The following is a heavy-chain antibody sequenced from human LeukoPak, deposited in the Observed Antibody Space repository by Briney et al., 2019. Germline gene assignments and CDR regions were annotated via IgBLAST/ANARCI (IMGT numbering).Heavy chain of an antibody. CDR3: AKATGGYCSSTSCRTDFDY. J-gene: IGHJ4*02. D-gene: IGHD2-2*01. Sequence: GRSLRLSCAASGFTFDDYAMHWVRQAPGEGLEWVSGISWNSGSIGYADSVKGRFTISRDNAKNSLYLQMNSLRAEDTALYYCAKATGGYCSSTSCRTDFDYWGQGTLVTVSS. V-gene: IGHV3-9*01. CDR2: ISWNSGSI. CDR1: GFTFDDYA.